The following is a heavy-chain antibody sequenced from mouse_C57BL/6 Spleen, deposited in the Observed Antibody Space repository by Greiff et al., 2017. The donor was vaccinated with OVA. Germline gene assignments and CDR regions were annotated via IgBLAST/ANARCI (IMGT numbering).Heavy chain of an antibody. J-gene: IGHJ2*01. CDR3: AGCGYYVRLDY. CDR2: INPNNGDT. V-gene: IGHV1-20*01. D-gene: IGHD2-3*01. CDR1: GYSFTGYF. Sequence: EVQLQQSGPELVKPGDSVKISCKASGYSFTGYFMNWVMQSHGQSLEWIGRINPNNGDTFYNQKFKGKATLTVDKSSSTAHMELRSLTSEYSAVYCCAGCGYYVRLDYWGQGTTLAVSS.